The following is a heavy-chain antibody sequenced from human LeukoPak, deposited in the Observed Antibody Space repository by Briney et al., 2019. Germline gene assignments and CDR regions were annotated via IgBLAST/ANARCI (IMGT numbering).Heavy chain of an antibody. V-gene: IGHV4-34*01. CDR1: GGSFSGYY. D-gene: IGHD3-10*01. CDR3: ARRHYGSGSYRYYYYYMDV. Sequence: PSETLSLTCAVYGGSFSGYYWSWIRQPPGKGLEWIGEINHSGSTNYNPSLKSRVTISVDTSKNQFSLKLSSVTAADTAVYYCARRHYGSGSYRYYYYYMDVWGKGTTVTISS. CDR2: INHSGST. J-gene: IGHJ6*03.